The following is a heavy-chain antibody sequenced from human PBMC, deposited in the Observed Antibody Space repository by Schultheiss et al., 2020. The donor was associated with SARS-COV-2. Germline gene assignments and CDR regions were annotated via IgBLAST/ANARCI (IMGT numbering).Heavy chain of an antibody. J-gene: IGHJ5*02. D-gene: IGHD4-17*01. V-gene: IGHV4-39*07. CDR3: ARVAVTTGWFDP. Sequence: SETLSLTCSVSGDSVSSGSYYWSWIRQPPGKGLEWIGSIYHSGSTNYNPSLKSRVTISVDKSKNQFSLKLSSVTAADTAVYYCARVAVTTGWFDPWGQGTLVTVSS. CDR1: GDSVSSGSYY. CDR2: IYHSGST.